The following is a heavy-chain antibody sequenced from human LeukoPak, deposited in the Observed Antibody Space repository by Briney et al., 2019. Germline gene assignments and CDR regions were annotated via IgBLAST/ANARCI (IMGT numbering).Heavy chain of an antibody. Sequence: SETLSLTCAVYGGSFSGHYCSWIRQPPGKGLEWIGEINHSGSTNYNPSLKSRVTISVDTSKNQFSLKLSSVTAADTAVHYCARGGPDSSGYYYYYYYYGMDVWGQGATVTVSS. D-gene: IGHD3-22*01. CDR3: ARGGPDSSGYYYYYYYYGMDV. CDR1: GGSFSGHY. CDR2: INHSGST. J-gene: IGHJ6*02. V-gene: IGHV4-34*01.